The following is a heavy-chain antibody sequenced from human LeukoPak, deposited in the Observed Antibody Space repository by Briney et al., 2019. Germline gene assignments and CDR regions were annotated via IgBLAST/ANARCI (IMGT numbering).Heavy chain of an antibody. CDR2: ITNDGSST. D-gene: IGHD2-21*01. CDR1: GLTFSSHW. V-gene: IGHV3-74*01. Sequence: GGSLRLSCAASGLTFSSHWMHWVRQAPGKGLVWVSRITNDGSSTTYADSVKGRFTISRDNSKNTLYLLMNSLIPEDTAVYYCAREVISIPSYFDSWGQGTLVTVSS. CDR3: AREVISIPSYFDS. J-gene: IGHJ4*02.